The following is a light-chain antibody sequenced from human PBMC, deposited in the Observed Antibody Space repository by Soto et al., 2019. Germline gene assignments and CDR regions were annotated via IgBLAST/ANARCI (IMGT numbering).Light chain of an antibody. Sequence: EIVMTQSPATLSVSPGERVTLSCRASENVRGNLVWYQQKPGQAPRLLIYGASTRATGTPARFSGSRSGTEFTLTISSLQSEDFAVYYCQHYDDWPHMYTFGQGTKLEIK. CDR1: ENVRGN. V-gene: IGKV3-15*01. CDR3: QHYDDWPHMYT. CDR2: GAS. J-gene: IGKJ2*01.